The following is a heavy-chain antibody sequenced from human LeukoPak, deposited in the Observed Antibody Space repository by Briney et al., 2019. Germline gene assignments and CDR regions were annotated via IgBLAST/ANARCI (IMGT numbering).Heavy chain of an antibody. CDR3: AKGLYYYGSGAQYYFDY. D-gene: IGHD3-10*01. V-gene: IGHV3-23*01. CDR2: ISGSGGST. J-gene: IGHJ4*02. CDR1: GFTFSSYA. Sequence: GGSLRLSCAASGFTFSSYAMSWVRQAPGKGLEWVSAISGSGGSTYYADSVKGRFTISRDNSKNTLYLQMNSLRAEDTAVYYCAKGLYYYGSGAQYYFDYWGQGTLVTVSS.